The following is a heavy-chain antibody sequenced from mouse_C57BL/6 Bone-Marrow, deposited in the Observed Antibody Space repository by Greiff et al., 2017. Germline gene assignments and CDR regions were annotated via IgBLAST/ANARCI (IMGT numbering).Heavy chain of an antibody. CDR2: LFPGGGST. CDR3: AREGRTWFAY. Sequence: VQLQQPGAELVKPGASVKMSCKASGYTFTSYWITWVKQRPGQGLEWIGDLFPGGGSTYYNEKFKGKATLTVDTSSSTAYMQLSSLTSEDSAVYDCAREGRTWFAYGGQGTLVTVSA. V-gene: IGHV1-55*01. CDR1: GYTFTSYW. J-gene: IGHJ3*01.